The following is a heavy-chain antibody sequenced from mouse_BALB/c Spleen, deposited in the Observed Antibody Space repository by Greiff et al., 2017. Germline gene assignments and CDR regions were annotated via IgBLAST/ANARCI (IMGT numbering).Heavy chain of an antibody. CDR3: AREGLGRWYFDV. V-gene: IGHV1S56*01. CDR2: IYPGNVNT. Sequence: VQLQESGPELVKPGASVRISCKASGYTFTSYYIHWVKQRPGQGLEWIGWIYPGNVNTKYNEKFKGKATLTADKSSSTAYMQLSSLTSEDSAVYFCAREGLGRWYFDVWGAGTTVTVSS. D-gene: IGHD4-1*01. J-gene: IGHJ1*01. CDR1: GYTFTSYY.